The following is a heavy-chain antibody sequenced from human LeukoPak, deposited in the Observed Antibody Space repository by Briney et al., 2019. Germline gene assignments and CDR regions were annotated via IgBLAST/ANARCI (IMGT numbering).Heavy chain of an antibody. D-gene: IGHD2-2*02. CDR1: GFTFSSYS. CDR2: ISSSSSTI. V-gene: IGHV3-48*01. CDR3: ARDGGYCSSTSCYNGASDY. Sequence: GGSLRLSCAASGFTFSSYSMNWVRQAPGKGLEWVSYISSSSSTIYYADSVKGRFTISRDNAKNSLYLQMNSLRAEDTAVYYCARDGGYCSSTSCYNGASDYWGQGTLVTVSS. J-gene: IGHJ4*02.